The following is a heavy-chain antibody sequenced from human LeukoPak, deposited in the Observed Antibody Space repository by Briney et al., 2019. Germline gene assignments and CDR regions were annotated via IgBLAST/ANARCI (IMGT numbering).Heavy chain of an antibody. V-gene: IGHV4-34*01. CDR3: ARTPSITAAGTGWDWFDP. CDR1: GGSFSGYY. J-gene: IGHJ5*02. CDR2: GNHSGST. D-gene: IGHD6-13*01. Sequence: SETLSLTCAVYGGSFSGYYWSGIRQPPGKGLEWNGDGNHSGSTNYNPSLKSRVTISVDTSKNQFSLKLSSVTAADTAVYYCARTPSITAAGTGWDWFDPWGQGTLVTVSS.